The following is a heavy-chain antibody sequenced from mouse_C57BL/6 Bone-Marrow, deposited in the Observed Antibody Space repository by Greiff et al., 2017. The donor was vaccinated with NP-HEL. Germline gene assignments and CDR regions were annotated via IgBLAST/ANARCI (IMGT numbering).Heavy chain of an antibody. Sequence: DVMLVESGGGLVKPGGSLKLSCAASGFTFSSYAMSWVRQTPEKRLEWVATISDGGSYTYYPDNVKGRFTISRDNAKNNLYLQMSHLKSEDTAMYYCAEDDYGAYWGQGTLVTVSA. CDR2: ISDGGSYT. J-gene: IGHJ3*01. V-gene: IGHV5-4*03. D-gene: IGHD2-4*01. CDR1: GFTFSSYA. CDR3: AEDDYGAY.